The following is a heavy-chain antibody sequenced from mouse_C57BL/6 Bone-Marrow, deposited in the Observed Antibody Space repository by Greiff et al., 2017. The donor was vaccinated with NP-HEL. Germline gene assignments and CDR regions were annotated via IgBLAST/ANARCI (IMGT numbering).Heavy chain of an antibody. CDR3: ARDPRYDCAGY. D-gene: IGHD2-13*01. J-gene: IGHJ2*01. V-gene: IGHV1-64*01. Sequence: QVQLQQPGAELVKPGASVKLSCKASGYTFTSYWMHWVKQRPGQGLEWIGMIHPNSGSTNYNEKFKSKATLTVDKSSSTAYMQLSSLTSEDSAVYYCARDPRYDCAGYWGQGTTLTVSS. CDR1: GYTFTSYW. CDR2: IHPNSGST.